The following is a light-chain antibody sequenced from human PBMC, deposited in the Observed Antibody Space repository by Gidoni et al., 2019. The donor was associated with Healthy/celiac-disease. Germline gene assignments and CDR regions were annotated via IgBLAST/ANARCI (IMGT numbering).Light chain of an antibody. CDR2: AAS. V-gene: IGKV1-39*01. CDR1: QSISSY. J-gene: IGKJ2*01. CDR3: QQRYSTPYT. Sequence: IQLTQAPSSLSASVGDRVTITCRASQSISSYLTWYQQKPGKAPKLLIYAASSLQSGVPSRFSGSGSGTDFTLTISSLHPEDFATYYCQQRYSTPYTFGQGTKLEIK.